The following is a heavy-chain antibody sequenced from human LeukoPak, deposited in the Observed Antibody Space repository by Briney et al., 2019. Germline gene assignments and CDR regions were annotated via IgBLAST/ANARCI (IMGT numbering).Heavy chain of an antibody. D-gene: IGHD6-19*01. J-gene: IGHJ4*02. CDR3: AKSHSGWYSFDY. CDR1: GFTFSSYE. V-gene: IGHV3-48*03. CDR2: ISSSGSTI. Sequence: GGSLRLSCAASGFTFSSYEMNWVRQAPGKGLEWVSYISSSGSTIYYADSVKGRFTISRDSSKNALYLQMDSLRAEDTAVYYCAKSHSGWYSFDYWGQGALVTVSS.